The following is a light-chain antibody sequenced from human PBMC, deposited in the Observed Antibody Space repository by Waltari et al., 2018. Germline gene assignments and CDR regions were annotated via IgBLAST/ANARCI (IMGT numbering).Light chain of an antibody. CDR3: AAWDDSLNGWV. CDR2: SND. Sequence: QSVLTQSPSASGTPGQRVTISCSGSRSNIGANTVNWYQQFPGTPPRLPTYSNDQRPSGVPDRFSGSKSGTSASLAISGLQSEDETDYYCAAWDDSLNGWVFGGGTKLTVL. CDR1: RSNIGANT. V-gene: IGLV1-44*01. J-gene: IGLJ3*02.